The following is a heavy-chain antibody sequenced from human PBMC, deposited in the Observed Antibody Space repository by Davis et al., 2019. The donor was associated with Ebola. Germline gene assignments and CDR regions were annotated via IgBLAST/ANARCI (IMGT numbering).Heavy chain of an antibody. CDR1: GFTFSTYA. CDR2: ISSTGSTV. D-gene: IGHD3-9*01. J-gene: IGHJ4*02. CDR3: ARAGYYDLLTGYFD. V-gene: IGHV3-48*04. Sequence: GESLKISCAGSGFTFSTYAMTWVRQAPGRGLEWVSYISSTGSTVHYAGSVKGRFTISRDNARNSLFLQMNSLRAEDTALYYCARAGYYDLLTGYFDWGQGTLVTVSS.